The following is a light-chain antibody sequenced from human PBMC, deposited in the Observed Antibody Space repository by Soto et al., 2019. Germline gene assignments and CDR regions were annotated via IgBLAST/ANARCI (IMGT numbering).Light chain of an antibody. Sequence: DIQMTQSPSFVSASVGDRVTITCRASQSVSTYVNWYQQKSGQAPNLLIYAVSHSESGVPSRFRGSGSGTDFTLTISSLQPEDFATYYCQQFYSPPVTFGGGTKVDI. V-gene: IGKV1-39*01. CDR1: QSVSTY. J-gene: IGKJ4*01. CDR2: AVS. CDR3: QQFYSPPVT.